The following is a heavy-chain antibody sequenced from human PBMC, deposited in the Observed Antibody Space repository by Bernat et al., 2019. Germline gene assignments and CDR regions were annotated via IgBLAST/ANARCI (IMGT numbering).Heavy chain of an antibody. D-gene: IGHD3-22*01. Sequence: VQLVESGGGVVQPGGSLRLSCAASGFTFSSYGMHWVRQAPGKGLEWVAFIRYDGSNKHYADSVKGRFTISRDNSKNTLYLQMNSLRAEDTAVYYCAKVRMIGKYDYWGQGTRVTVSS. CDR3: AKVRMIGKYDY. J-gene: IGHJ4*02. CDR1: GFTFSSYG. V-gene: IGHV3-30*02. CDR2: IRYDGSNK.